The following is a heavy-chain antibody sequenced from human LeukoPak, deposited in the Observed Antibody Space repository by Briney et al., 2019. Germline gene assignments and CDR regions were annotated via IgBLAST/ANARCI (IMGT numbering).Heavy chain of an antibody. D-gene: IGHD4-17*01. V-gene: IGHV4-39*07. CDR3: ARDPLNDYERFFDI. Sequence: SETLSLTCTVSGGSISSSNYYWGWIRQPPGKGLEWIGNIYYSGSTHYNPSLKSRVTISIDTSKNQFSLKVSSVTAADTAVYYCARDPLNDYERFFDIWGRGTLVTVSS. CDR1: GGSISSSNYY. CDR2: IYYSGST. J-gene: IGHJ2*01.